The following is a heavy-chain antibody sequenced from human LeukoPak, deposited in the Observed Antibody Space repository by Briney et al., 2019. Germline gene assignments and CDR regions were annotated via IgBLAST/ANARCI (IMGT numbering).Heavy chain of an antibody. D-gene: IGHD4-17*01. Sequence: GGSLRLSCAASGFTFSSYSMNWVRQAPGKGLEWVSYISSSSSTIYYADSVKGRFTISRDNAKNSLYLQMNSLRAEDTAVYYCAKDPHTVTYYFDYWGQGTLVTVSS. CDR3: AKDPHTVTYYFDY. CDR1: GFTFSSYS. CDR2: ISSSSSTI. V-gene: IGHV3-48*04. J-gene: IGHJ4*02.